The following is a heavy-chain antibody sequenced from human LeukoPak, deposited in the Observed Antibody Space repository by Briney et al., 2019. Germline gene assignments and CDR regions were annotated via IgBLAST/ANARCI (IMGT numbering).Heavy chain of an antibody. J-gene: IGHJ3*01. Sequence: PGGSLRLSCAASGFTFSSYSMNWVRQAPGKGLEWVSAVSGSGGSTYYADSVKGLFTISRDNSKNTLYLQMNSLRAEDTAVYYCAKRMIRGVNHDAFDLWGQGTMVTVSS. D-gene: IGHD3-10*01. CDR1: GFTFSSYS. V-gene: IGHV3-23*01. CDR3: AKRMIRGVNHDAFDL. CDR2: VSGSGGST.